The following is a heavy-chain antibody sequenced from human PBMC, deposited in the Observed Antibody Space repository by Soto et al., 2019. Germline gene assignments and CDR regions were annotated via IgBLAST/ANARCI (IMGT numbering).Heavy chain of an antibody. CDR3: ARWGETERLSLPGFDI. D-gene: IGHD1-1*01. CDR2: IHYSGNS. CDR1: GASISSYY. V-gene: IGHV4-59*08. Sequence: SETLSLTCTVSGASISSYYWNWLRQTPAKGLEWIGFIHYSGNSYFNPSLKSRLTMSVDTSRNHFSLSLNFVTAADTAVYYCARWGETERLSLPGFDIWGQGTMVTVS. J-gene: IGHJ3*02.